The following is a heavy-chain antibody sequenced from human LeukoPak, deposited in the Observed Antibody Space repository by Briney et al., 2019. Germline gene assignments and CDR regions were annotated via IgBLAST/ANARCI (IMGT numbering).Heavy chain of an antibody. J-gene: IGHJ4*02. CDR2: IIPIFGTA. CDR3: ARGRGDGYNAIDY. Sequence: SVKVSCKASGGTFSSYAISWVRQAPGQGLEWMGRIIPIFGTANYAQKFQGRVTITTDESTSTAYMELSSLRSEDTAVYYCARGRGDGYNAIDYWGQGTLVTVSS. CDR1: GGTFSSYA. V-gene: IGHV1-69*05. D-gene: IGHD5-24*01.